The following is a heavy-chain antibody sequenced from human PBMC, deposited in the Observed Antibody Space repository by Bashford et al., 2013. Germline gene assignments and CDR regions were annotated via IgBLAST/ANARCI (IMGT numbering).Heavy chain of an antibody. CDR3: ARAWAVVPAARSRITEYYYYYGMDV. Sequence: WVRQAPGQGLEWMGWMNPNSGNTGYAQKFQGRVTMTRNTSISTAYMELSSLRSEDTAVYYCARAWAVVPAARSRITEYYYYYGMDVWGQGTTVTVSS. V-gene: IGHV1-8*01. CDR2: MNPNSGNT. D-gene: IGHD2-2*01. J-gene: IGHJ6*02.